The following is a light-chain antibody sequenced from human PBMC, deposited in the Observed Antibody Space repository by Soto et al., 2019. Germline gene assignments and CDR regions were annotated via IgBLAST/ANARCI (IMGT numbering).Light chain of an antibody. Sequence: EIVMTQYHATLSLSTGERATLSCRASQSVSSNLAWYQQKPGQAPRLLIYGASTRATGIPARFSGSGSGTEFTLIISSLQSEDSAVYYCQQYNSWLWTFAQGTKVDIK. CDR1: QSVSSN. CDR2: GAS. J-gene: IGKJ1*01. CDR3: QQYNSWLWT. V-gene: IGKV3-15*01.